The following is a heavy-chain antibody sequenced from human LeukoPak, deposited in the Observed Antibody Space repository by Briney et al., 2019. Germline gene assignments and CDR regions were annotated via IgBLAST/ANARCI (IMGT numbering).Heavy chain of an antibody. Sequence: GASVKVSCKASGYTFTSYGISWVRQAPGQGLEWMGWISAYNGNTNYAQKLQDRITMTRDTSTSTVYMELSSLRSEDTAVYYCARDSGSYGMDVWGQGTTVTVSS. CDR1: GYTFTSYG. V-gene: IGHV1-18*01. D-gene: IGHD3-22*01. CDR2: ISAYNGNT. J-gene: IGHJ6*02. CDR3: ARDSGSYGMDV.